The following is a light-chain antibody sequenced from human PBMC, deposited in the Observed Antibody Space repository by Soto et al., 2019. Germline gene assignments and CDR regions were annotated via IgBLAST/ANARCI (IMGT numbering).Light chain of an antibody. V-gene: IGLV2-14*01. Sequence: QSVLTQPASVSGSPGQSITISCTGTRSDVGGYNCVSWYQQHPGKAPKLMIYDVSNRPSGVSNRFSGSKSGNTASLTISGLQAEDEADYYCSSYTSSSSVVFGGGTQLTVL. CDR2: DVS. CDR1: RSDVGGYNC. J-gene: IGLJ2*01. CDR3: SSYTSSSSVV.